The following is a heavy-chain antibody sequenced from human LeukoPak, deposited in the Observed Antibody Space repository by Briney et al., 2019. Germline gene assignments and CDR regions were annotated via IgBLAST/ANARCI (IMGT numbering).Heavy chain of an antibody. CDR1: GYTFTSYG. CDR2: INPSGGYT. V-gene: IGHV1-46*01. Sequence: ASVKVSCKASGYTFTSYGISWVRQAPGQGLEWMGIINPSGGYTTYAQKFQGRITMTRDMSTSTVYMELSILRSEDTAMYYCARFPTTDTAVDIWGQGTRVTVSS. J-gene: IGHJ3*02. D-gene: IGHD2/OR15-2a*01. CDR3: ARFPTTDTAVDI.